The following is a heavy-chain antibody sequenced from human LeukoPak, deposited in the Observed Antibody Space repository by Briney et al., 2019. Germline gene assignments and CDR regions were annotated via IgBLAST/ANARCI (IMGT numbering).Heavy chain of an antibody. V-gene: IGHV1-8*01. CDR1: GYTFTSFD. D-gene: IGHD3-22*01. CDR3: AVRYYYDSSGFYPYYFDY. Sequence: ASVKVSCKASGYTFTSFDINWVRQATGQGLEWMGWMNPNSGNTGYAQKFQGRVTMTRNTSISTAYMELSSLRSEDTAVYYCAVRYYYDSSGFYPYYFDYWGQGTLVTVSS. J-gene: IGHJ4*02. CDR2: MNPNSGNT.